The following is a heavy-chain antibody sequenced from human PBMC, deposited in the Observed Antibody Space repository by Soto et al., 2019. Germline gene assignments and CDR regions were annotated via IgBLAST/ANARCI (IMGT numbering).Heavy chain of an antibody. J-gene: IGHJ6*02. Sequence: SETLSLTCSVSGDSVSSGGYYWNWIRQHPGKGLEWVGYISYTGSTYYNPSLKSRLTISVDTSKNQFSLKVRSVTAADTAVYYCARDARVSSRWVVPSPQKHYGLDVWGQGTTVTVSS. V-gene: IGHV4-31*03. CDR2: ISYTGST. D-gene: IGHD6-13*01. CDR1: GDSVSSGGYY. CDR3: ARDARVSSRWVVPSPQKHYGLDV.